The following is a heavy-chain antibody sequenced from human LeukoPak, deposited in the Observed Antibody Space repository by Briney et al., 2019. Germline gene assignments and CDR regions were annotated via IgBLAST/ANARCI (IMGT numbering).Heavy chain of an antibody. J-gene: IGHJ4*02. V-gene: IGHV3-48*01. D-gene: IGHD6-13*01. CDR1: GFTFSSYS. Sequence: GGSLRLSCAASGFTFSSYSMNWVRQAPGKGLEWVSYISSSSSTIYYADSVKGRFTISRDNAKNTLYLQMNSLRAEDTAVYYCAKDRVRKGSAAGAYFDYWGQGTLVTVSS. CDR2: ISSSSSTI. CDR3: AKDRVRKGSAAGAYFDY.